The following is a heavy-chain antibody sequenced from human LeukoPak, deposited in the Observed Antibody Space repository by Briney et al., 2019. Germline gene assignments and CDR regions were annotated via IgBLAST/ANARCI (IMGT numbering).Heavy chain of an antibody. CDR1: GGSFSGYY. Sequence: SETLSLTCAVYGGSFSGYYWSWIRQPPGKGLEWIGEINHSGSTNYNPSLKSRVTISVDTSKNQFSLQLNSVTPEDTAVYYCARDWSRSWYFDYWGQGTLVTVSS. V-gene: IGHV4-34*01. D-gene: IGHD6-13*01. CDR3: ARDWSRSWYFDY. J-gene: IGHJ4*02. CDR2: INHSGST.